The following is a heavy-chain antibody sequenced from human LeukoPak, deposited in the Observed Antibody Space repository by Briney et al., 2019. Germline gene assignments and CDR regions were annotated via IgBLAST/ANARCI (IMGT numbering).Heavy chain of an antibody. CDR2: ISGSGGST. CDR3: AKDNTLTDAFDI. J-gene: IGHJ3*02. Sequence: GGTLRLSCAASGFTFSSYGMSWVRQAPGKGLEWVSAISGSGGSTYYADSVKGRFTISRDNSKNTLYLQTNSLRAEDTAVYYCAKDNTLTDAFDIWGQGTMVTVSS. CDR1: GFTFSSYG. D-gene: IGHD2/OR15-2a*01. V-gene: IGHV3-23*01.